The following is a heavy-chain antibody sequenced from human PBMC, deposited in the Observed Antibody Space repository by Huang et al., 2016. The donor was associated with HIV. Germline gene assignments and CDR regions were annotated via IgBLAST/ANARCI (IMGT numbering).Heavy chain of an antibody. CDR1: GFAFSSFA. CDR2: ISNDGTIK. V-gene: IGHV3-30*01. Sequence: QVQLVESGGGVVQPGRSLRLSCAASGFAFSSFAMHWIRQAPGKGLQWLAVISNDGTIKNYADSVRGRFTISRDNSKGTVYLQMNSLRPEDTAVYSCARTGSYYYGSGIYHFGDYWGQGTLVTVSS. CDR3: ARTGSYYYGSGIYHFGDY. J-gene: IGHJ4*02. D-gene: IGHD3-10*01.